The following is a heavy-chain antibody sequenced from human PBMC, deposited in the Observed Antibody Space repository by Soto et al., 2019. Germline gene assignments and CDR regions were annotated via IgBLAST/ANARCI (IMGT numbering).Heavy chain of an antibody. CDR2: MNPNSGNT. CDR3: AREGYSYGYGYYYYGMDV. CDR1: GYTFTSYD. Sequence: GASVKVSCKASGYTFTSYDINWVRQATGQGLEWMGWMNPNSGNTGYAQKFQGRVTMTRNTSISTAYMELNSLRAEDTAVYYCAREGYSYGYGYYYYGMDVWGQGTTVTVSS. V-gene: IGHV1-8*01. J-gene: IGHJ6*02. D-gene: IGHD5-18*01.